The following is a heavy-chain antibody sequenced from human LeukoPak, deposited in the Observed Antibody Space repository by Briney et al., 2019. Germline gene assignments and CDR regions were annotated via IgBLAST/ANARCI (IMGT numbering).Heavy chain of an antibody. CDR3: ARHESSSGYLGAFDI. CDR2: IYPGDSDS. J-gene: IGHJ3*02. V-gene: IGHV5-51*01. D-gene: IGHD3-22*01. Sequence: GGSLKISCKASGYSFTNYWIAWVRQMPGKGLEWMGIIYPGDSDSRCSPSFQGQVTISADKSITTAYMQWSSLKASDTAMYYCARHESSSGYLGAFDIWGQGTMVTVSS. CDR1: GYSFTNYW.